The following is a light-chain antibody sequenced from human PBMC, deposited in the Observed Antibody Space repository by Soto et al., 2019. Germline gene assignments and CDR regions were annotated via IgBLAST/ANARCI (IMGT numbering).Light chain of an antibody. CDR3: QVWEATGDQVV. Sequence: SYELTQPPSVSVAPGETASISRGGNNVGSRSVHWYQQKPGQAPFLVIYYDSDRPSGIPERFSGSNSGNTATLIISRVEAVDEADYYCQVWEATGDQVVFGGWIKLTGL. V-gene: IGLV3-21*01. J-gene: IGLJ2*01. CDR2: YDS. CDR1: NVGSRS.